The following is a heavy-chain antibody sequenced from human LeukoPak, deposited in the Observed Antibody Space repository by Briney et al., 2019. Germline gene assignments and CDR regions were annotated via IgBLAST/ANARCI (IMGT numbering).Heavy chain of an antibody. CDR3: ARSTSMSFFDS. Sequence: SVKVSCKTSGYTFIDSYIHWVRQAPGHGLEWMGRVIPVLGVANYAETFQGRVTITADKSTATAYMELSSLRSDDTALYYCARSTSMSFFDSWGQGTLVTVST. J-gene: IGHJ4*02. CDR2: VIPVLGVA. CDR1: GYTFIDSY. V-gene: IGHV1-69*02. D-gene: IGHD2/OR15-2a*01.